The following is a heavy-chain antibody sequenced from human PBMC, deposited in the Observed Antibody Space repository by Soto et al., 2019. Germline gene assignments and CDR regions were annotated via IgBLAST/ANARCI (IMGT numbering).Heavy chain of an antibody. V-gene: IGHV1-2*02. Sequence: ASVKVSCKASGYTFTGYYMHWVRQAPGQGLEWMGWINPNSGGTNYAQKFHGRVTMTRDTSISTAYMELSRLRFDVTAVYYCASDRIYYGSGSYPDAFDIWGQGTMVTVSS. CDR3: ASDRIYYGSGSYPDAFDI. D-gene: IGHD3-10*01. CDR2: INPNSGGT. CDR1: GYTFTGYY. J-gene: IGHJ3*02.